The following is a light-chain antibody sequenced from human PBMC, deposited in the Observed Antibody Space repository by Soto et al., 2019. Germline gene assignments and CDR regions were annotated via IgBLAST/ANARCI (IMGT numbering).Light chain of an antibody. Sequence: EIVLTQSPGTLSLSPGERASLSCRASQSVSNSYLAWYQQKPGQAPRLLIYGASSRATGIPDRFSGSGSGTDFTLTISRLEHEDLAVYYCQQYGNSPRTFGQGTKVVIK. J-gene: IGKJ2*01. V-gene: IGKV3-20*01. CDR2: GAS. CDR1: QSVSNSY. CDR3: QQYGNSPRT.